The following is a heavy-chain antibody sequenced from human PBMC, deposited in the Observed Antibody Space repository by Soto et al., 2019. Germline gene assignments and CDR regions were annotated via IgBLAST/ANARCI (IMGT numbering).Heavy chain of an antibody. V-gene: IGHV3-30-3*01. D-gene: IGHD4-17*01. CDR2: ISYDGSNK. CDR3: ARVTTVTTSNEVGFDY. CDR1: GFTFSSYA. J-gene: IGHJ4*02. Sequence: QVQLVESGGGVVQPGRSLRLSCAASGFTFSSYAMHWVRQAPGKGLEWVAVISYDGSNKYYADSVKGRVTISGDNSKNTLYLQMNSLRAEDTAVYYCARVTTVTTSNEVGFDYCGQGTLVTVSS.